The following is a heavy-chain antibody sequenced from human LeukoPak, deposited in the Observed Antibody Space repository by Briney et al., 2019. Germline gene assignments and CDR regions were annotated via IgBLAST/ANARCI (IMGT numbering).Heavy chain of an antibody. CDR2: IYHSGST. D-gene: IGHD5-18*01. Sequence: SETLSLTCAVYGGSFTGYSWSWIRQPPGKGLEWIGAIYHSGSTNYNPSLKSRVTISVHTSKNQFSLKCSSVTPAYKALYYLSRCGMLDTELGHWGQGTMVAVSS. CDR3: SRCGMLDTELGH. V-gene: IGHV4-34*01. J-gene: IGHJ4*02. CDR1: GGSFTGYS.